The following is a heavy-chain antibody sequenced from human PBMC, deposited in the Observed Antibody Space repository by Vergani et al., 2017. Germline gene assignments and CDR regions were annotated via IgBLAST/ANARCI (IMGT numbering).Heavy chain of an antibody. CDR3: SRDSRGDYYDSSGYLSGYYGMDV. J-gene: IGHJ6*02. V-gene: IGHV1-3*01. CDR1: GYPFTSYA. CDR2: INAGNGNT. D-gene: IGHD3-22*01. Sequence: QVQLVQSGAEVKKPGASVKVSCKASGYPFTSYAMHWVRQAPGQRPEWMGWINAGNGNTKYSQKFQGRVTITRDTSASTGYMELSSLRSEDTAVYYCSRDSRGDYYDSSGYLSGYYGMDVWGQGTTVTVSS.